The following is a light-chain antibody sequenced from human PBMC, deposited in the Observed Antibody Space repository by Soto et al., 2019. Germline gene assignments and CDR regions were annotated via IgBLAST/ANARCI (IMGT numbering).Light chain of an antibody. CDR2: GVS. J-gene: IGKJ5*01. CDR1: QPVSSNF. CDR3: QQYANSPIT. V-gene: IGKV3-20*01. Sequence: ELVVTQSPGTLSLSPMERAALSCRASQPVSSNFLAWYQQKPGQAPRLLIYGVSSRASGIPDRFFGSGSGTDFTLTINRLEPEDFAVYYCQQYANSPITFGQGTRLEIK.